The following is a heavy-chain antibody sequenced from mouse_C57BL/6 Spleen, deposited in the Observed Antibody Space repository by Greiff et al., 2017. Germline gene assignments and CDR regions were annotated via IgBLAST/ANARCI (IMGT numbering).Heavy chain of an antibody. V-gene: IGHV1-50*01. CDR2: IDPSDSYT. J-gene: IGHJ4*01. CDR1: GYTFTSYW. Sequence: QVHVKQPGAELVKPGASVKLSCKASGYTFTSYWMQWVKQRPGQGLEWIGEIDPSDSYTNYNQKFKGKATLTVDTSSSTAYMQLSSLTSEDSAVYYCARGAHYAMDYWGQGTSVTVSS. CDR3: ARGAHYAMDY.